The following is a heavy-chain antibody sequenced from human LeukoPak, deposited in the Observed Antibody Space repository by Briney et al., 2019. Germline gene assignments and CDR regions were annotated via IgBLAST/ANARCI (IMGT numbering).Heavy chain of an antibody. CDR1: GGTLSSYA. V-gene: IGHV1-69*13. D-gene: IGHD3-3*01. J-gene: IGHJ5*02. CDR3: ARVVQFAGAYYDFWSGYSWFDP. CDR2: IIPIFGTA. Sequence: GASVKVSCKASGGTLSSYAISWVRQAPGQGLEWMGGIIPIFGTANYAQKFQGRVTITADESTSTAYMELSSLRSEDTAVYYCARVVQFAGAYYDFWSGYSWFDPWGQGTLVTVSS.